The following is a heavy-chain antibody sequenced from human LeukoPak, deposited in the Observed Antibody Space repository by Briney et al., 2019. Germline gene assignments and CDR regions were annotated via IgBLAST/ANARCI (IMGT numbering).Heavy chain of an antibody. CDR1: GGSFSGYY. CDR2: INHSGST. CDR3: ARSYDSSGYYYGCDS. D-gene: IGHD3-22*01. V-gene: IGHV4-34*01. Sequence: SETLSLTCAVYGGSFSGYYWSWIRQPPGKGLDWIGEINHSGSTNYNPSLKSRVTISVDTSKNQFSLKLSSVTAADTAVYYCARSYDSSGYYYGCDSWGQGTLVTVSS. J-gene: IGHJ4*02.